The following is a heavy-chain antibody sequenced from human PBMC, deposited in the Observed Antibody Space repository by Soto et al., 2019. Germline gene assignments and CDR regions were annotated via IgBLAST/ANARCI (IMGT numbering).Heavy chain of an antibody. CDR1: GGSISSYY. D-gene: IGHD3-10*01. Sequence: SETLSLTCTVSGGSISSYYWSWIRQPPGKGLEWIGYIYYSGSTNYNPSLKSRVTISVDTSKNQFSLKLSSVTAADTAVYYCARTGRLLWFGELLWWFDPWGQGTLVTVSS. CDR2: IYYSGST. CDR3: ARTGRLLWFGELLWWFDP. J-gene: IGHJ5*02. V-gene: IGHV4-59*01.